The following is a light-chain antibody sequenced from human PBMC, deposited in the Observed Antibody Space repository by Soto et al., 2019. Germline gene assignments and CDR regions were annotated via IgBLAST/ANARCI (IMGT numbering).Light chain of an antibody. CDR2: GAS. CDR3: QQYNNWPQR. J-gene: IGKJ1*01. V-gene: IGKV3-15*01. Sequence: EIVMTQSPATLSVSPGERATLSCRASQSVSSNLAWYQQKPGQAPRRLIYGASNRDTGIPARFSGSGSGTEFTLTISSLQSEDFAVYYCQQYNNWPQRFGQGTKVEIK. CDR1: QSVSSN.